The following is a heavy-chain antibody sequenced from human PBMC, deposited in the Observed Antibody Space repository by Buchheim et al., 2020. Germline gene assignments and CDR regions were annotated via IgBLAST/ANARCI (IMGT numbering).Heavy chain of an antibody. CDR2: IYHSGST. CDR1: GGSISSYNW. CDR3: ARGRLRVFYGMDV. V-gene: IGHV4-4*02. J-gene: IGHJ6*01. D-gene: IGHD4-17*01. Sequence: QVQLQESGPGLVKPSGNLSLTCAVSGGSISSYNWWSWVRQPPGKGLEWIGEIYHSGSTHYNPSLKSRVIISIDKSKNQFSLNLTSMTAADTATYYCARGRLRVFYGMDVWGQGT.